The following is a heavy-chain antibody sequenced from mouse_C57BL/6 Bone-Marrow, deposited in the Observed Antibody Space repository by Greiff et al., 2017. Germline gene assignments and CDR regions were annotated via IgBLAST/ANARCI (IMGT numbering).Heavy chain of an antibody. V-gene: IGHV1-82*01. CDR3: AIPIYYGSSFGYY. Sequence: QVQLQQSGPELVKPGASVKISCKASGYAFSSSWMNWVKQRPGKGLEWIGRIYPGDGDTNYNGKFKGKATLTADKSSSTAYMQLSSLTSEDSAVYFFAIPIYYGSSFGYYWCQGTTLTVSS. CDR2: IYPGDGDT. J-gene: IGHJ2*01. CDR1: GYAFSSSW. D-gene: IGHD2-1*01.